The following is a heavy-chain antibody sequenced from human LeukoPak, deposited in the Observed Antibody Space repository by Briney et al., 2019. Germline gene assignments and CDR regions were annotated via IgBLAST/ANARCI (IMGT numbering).Heavy chain of an antibody. D-gene: IGHD1-26*01. CDR2: IKQDGSEK. J-gene: IGHJ4*02. CDR3: ARGRYSGSYMYYFDY. Sequence: GGSLRLSCAASGFTFSSSAMSWVRQVPGKGLEWVANIKQDGSEKYYVDSVEGRFTISRDNAKNSLYLQMNSLRVEDTAVYYCARGRYSGSYMYYFDYWGQGTLVTVSS. CDR1: GFTFSSSA. V-gene: IGHV3-7*03.